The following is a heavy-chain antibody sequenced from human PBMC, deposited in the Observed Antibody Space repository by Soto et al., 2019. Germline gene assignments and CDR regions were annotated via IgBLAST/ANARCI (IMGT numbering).Heavy chain of an antibody. CDR3: ARGGRYDILTGYYNLFDY. J-gene: IGHJ4*02. CDR2: IYYSGST. Sequence: SSGTLALTCTVSGGSISSYYWSWIRQPPGKGREWIGYIYYSGSTNYNPSLNSRVPISVDTSKNQFSLKLSSVTAADTAVYYCARGGRYDILTGYYNLFDYWGQGTLVTVSS. CDR1: GGSISSYY. D-gene: IGHD3-9*01. V-gene: IGHV4-59*08.